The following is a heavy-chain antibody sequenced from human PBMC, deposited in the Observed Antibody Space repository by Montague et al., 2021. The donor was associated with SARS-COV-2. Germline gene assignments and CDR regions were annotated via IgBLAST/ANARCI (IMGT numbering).Heavy chain of an antibody. J-gene: IGHJ6*02. CDR3: ARMTMSTAMDV. D-gene: IGHD5/OR15-5a*01. CDR2: TDWDDDK. V-gene: IGHV2-70*11. Sequence: PALVKPTQTLTLTCTFSGFSLSTSGMCVSWIRQPPGKALEWLARTDWDDDKYYSTSLKTRLTISKDTSKNQVVLTMTNMGPVDTATYYCARMTMSTAMDVWGQGTTVTVSS. CDR1: GFSLSTSGMC.